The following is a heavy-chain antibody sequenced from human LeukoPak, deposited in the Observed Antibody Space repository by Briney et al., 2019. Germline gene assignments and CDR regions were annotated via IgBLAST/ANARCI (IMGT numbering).Heavy chain of an antibody. CDR3: ATQPSVTNH. Sequence: GSLRLSCEASGFTFSNFGMHWVRQAPGKGLEWVAVIWYDGSNKYYADSVKGRFTISRDNSKNTLYLQMNSLRAEDTAVYYCATQPSVTNHWGQGTLVTVSS. J-gene: IGHJ5*02. CDR1: GFTFSNFG. D-gene: IGHD4-17*01. V-gene: IGHV3-33*08. CDR2: IWYDGSNK.